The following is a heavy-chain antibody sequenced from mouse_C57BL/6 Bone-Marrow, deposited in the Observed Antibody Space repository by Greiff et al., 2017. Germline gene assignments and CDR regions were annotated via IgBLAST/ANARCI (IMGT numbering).Heavy chain of an antibody. CDR2: IDPSDSYT. J-gene: IGHJ4*01. V-gene: IGHV1-69*01. Sequence: QVQLQQPGAELVMPGASVKLSCKASGYTFTSYWMHWVKQRPGQGLEWIGEIDPSDSYTNYNQKFTGKSTLTVDKSSSTAYMQLSSLTSEDSAVYYGALYYYGSSYYAIDYWGQGTSVTVSS. D-gene: IGHD1-1*01. CDR3: ALYYYGSSYYAIDY. CDR1: GYTFTSYW.